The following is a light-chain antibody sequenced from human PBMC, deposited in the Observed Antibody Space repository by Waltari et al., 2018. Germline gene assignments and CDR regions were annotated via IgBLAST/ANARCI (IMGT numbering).Light chain of an antibody. CDR3: HSRDASGVGGS. V-gene: IGLV3-19*01. CDR2: DKD. Sequence: SSELTQDPAVSVAMGQTVRITCQGDSLRSYYASWYQQRTGKAPILVIYDKDNRPPGVPDRFSGSSSHNTASLTITGAQAEDEASYYCHSRDASGVGGSFGGGTKLTVL. CDR1: SLRSYY. J-gene: IGLJ2*01.